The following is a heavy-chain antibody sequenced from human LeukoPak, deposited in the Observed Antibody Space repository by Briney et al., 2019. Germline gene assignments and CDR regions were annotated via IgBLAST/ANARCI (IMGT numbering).Heavy chain of an antibody. J-gene: IGHJ4*02. Sequence: GGSLRLSCAASGFTFSSYAMSWVRQAPGKGLEWVSAISGSGGSTYYADSVKGRFTISRDNSKNTLYLQMNSLRAEDTAVYYCARDHYDNSGFYRFDYWGQGNLVTVSS. V-gene: IGHV3-23*01. D-gene: IGHD3-22*01. CDR1: GFTFSSYA. CDR3: ARDHYDNSGFYRFDY. CDR2: ISGSGGST.